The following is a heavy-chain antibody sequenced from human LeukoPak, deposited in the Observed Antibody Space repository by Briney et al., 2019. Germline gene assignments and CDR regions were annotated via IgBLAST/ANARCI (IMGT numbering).Heavy chain of an antibody. CDR1: GGTFSSYA. J-gene: IGHJ4*02. CDR3: ARTTITMVQGVTFDY. CDR2: IIPILGIA. V-gene: IGHV1-69*04. Sequence: GASVKVSCKASGGTFSSYAISWVRQAPGQGLEWMGRIIPILGIANYAQKFQGRVTITADKSTSTAYMELSSLRSEDTAVYYCARTTITMVQGVTFDYWGQGTLATVSS. D-gene: IGHD3-10*01.